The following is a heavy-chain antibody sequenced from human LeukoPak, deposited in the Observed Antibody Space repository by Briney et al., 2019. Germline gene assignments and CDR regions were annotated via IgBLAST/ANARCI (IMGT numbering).Heavy chain of an antibody. Sequence: QPGGSLRLSCAASGFTFSSYWMHWVRQAPGKGLVWVSRINTEGGVTTYADSVKGRFTISRDNAKNTLYLQMNSLRAEDTAVYYCARALVAPYYFDYWGQGALFTASS. CDR3: ARALVAPYYFDY. D-gene: IGHD2-15*01. V-gene: IGHV3-74*01. CDR1: GFTFSSYW. J-gene: IGHJ4*02. CDR2: INTEGGVT.